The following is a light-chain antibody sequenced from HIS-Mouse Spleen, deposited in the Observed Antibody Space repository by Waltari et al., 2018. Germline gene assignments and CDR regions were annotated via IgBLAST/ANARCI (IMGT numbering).Light chain of an antibody. Sequence: QSVLTQPPSASGTPGQRVTISCSGSSSNIGSNYVYWYQQLPGTAPKLLIYRNNQRPSGVPDRLSCSKSGTSASLAISGLRSEDEADYYGAAWDDSLSGPVCGGGTKLTVL. CDR1: SSNIGSNY. CDR3: AAWDDSLSGPV. CDR2: RNN. V-gene: IGLV1-47*01. J-gene: IGLJ3*02.